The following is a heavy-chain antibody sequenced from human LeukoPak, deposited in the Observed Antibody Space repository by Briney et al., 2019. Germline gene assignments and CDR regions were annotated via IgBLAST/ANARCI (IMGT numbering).Heavy chain of an antibody. CDR3: VGRIVGEADY. CDR2: INGGGRDT. J-gene: IGHJ4*02. V-gene: IGHV3-23*01. D-gene: IGHD1-26*01. CDR1: GFTFTGYA. Sequence: PGGSLRLSCAASGFTFTGYAMTWVRQAPGKGLEWVSDINGGGRDTFYADSVKGRFSISRDNSKNTLYLQINNARAEDTAVYYCVGRIVGEADYSGQGTLVTVSS.